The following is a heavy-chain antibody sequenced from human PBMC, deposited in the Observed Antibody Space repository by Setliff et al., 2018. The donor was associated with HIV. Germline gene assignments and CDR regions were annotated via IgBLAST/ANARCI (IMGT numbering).Heavy chain of an antibody. CDR3: MRGPRLGPVDV. Sequence: GGSLRLSCVVSGFTFEDYGMSWVRQAPGKGLEWVSGISWDSGRTGYADSVKGRFTISRDNSKNTLFLQMNSPRVEDTAVYYCMRGPRLGPVDVWGKGATVTVSS. CDR2: ISWDSGRT. CDR1: GFTFEDYG. V-gene: IGHV3-20*04. J-gene: IGHJ6*04. D-gene: IGHD3-16*01.